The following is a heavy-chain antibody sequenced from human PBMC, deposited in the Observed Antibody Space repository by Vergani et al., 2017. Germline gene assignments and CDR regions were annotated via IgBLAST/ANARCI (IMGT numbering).Heavy chain of an antibody. V-gene: IGHV3-72*01. J-gene: IGHJ3*02. Sequence: EVQVVESGGGLVQPGGSLRLSCAASGFIFSDHYMDWVRQAPGKGLERVGRIRNKANDYTTQYAASVKGRFTISRDDSKSYLYLQMNSLQTEDTALYYCVRVKGSNWNDHLYDIWGQGTLVTVSS. D-gene: IGHD1-1*01. CDR1: GFIFSDHY. CDR3: VRVKGSNWNDHLYDI. CDR2: IRNKANDYTT.